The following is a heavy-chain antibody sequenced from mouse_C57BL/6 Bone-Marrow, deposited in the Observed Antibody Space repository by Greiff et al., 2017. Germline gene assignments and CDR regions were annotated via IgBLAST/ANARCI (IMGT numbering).Heavy chain of an antibody. Sequence: DVKLQESGPELVKPGASVKISCKASGYSFTGYYMNWVKQSPEKSLEWIGEINPSTGGTTYNQKFKAKATLTVDKSSSTAYMQLKSLTSEDSAVYYCARRSSGYKDYWGQGTTLTVSS. V-gene: IGHV1-42*01. CDR2: INPSTGGT. CDR1: GYSFTGYY. J-gene: IGHJ2*01. CDR3: ARRSSGYKDY. D-gene: IGHD3-2*02.